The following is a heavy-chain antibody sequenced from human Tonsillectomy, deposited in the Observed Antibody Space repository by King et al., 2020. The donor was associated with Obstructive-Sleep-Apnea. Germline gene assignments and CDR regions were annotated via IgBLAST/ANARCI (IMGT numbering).Heavy chain of an antibody. D-gene: IGHD6-13*01. V-gene: IGHV4-59*01. CDR1: GGSISSYY. Sequence: VQLQESGPGLVKPSETLSLTCTVSGGSISSYYWSWIRQPPGKGLEWIGYIYYSGSTNYNPSLKSRVTISVDTSKNQFSLKLSSVTAADTAVYYCARGFRYSRAGGHFFHYWGQGTLVTVSS. J-gene: IGHJ4*02. CDR2: IYYSGST. CDR3: ARGFRYSRAGGHFFHY.